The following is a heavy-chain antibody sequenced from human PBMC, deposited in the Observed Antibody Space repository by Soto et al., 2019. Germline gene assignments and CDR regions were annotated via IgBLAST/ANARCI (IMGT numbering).Heavy chain of an antibody. J-gene: IGHJ6*02. V-gene: IGHV4-61*03. CDR1: GGSISSGYYY. Sequence: SETLSLTCTVSGGSISSGYYYWSWIRQPPGKGLEWIGYIYYSGSTSYNPSLKSRVTISVDTSKNHFSLKLNSITAADTAVYYCATSSREDYYYYAMDLWGPGTTVTVSS. CDR2: IYYSGST. CDR3: ATSSREDYYYYAMDL.